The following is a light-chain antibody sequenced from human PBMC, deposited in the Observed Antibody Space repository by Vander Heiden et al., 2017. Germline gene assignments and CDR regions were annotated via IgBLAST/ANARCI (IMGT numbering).Light chain of an antibody. CDR3: QQFNSYPVT. CDR1: QSISNY. Sequence: DIQVTQSPSTLSAAVGESVTITCRASQSISNYLAWYQQKPGKAPRLLIYKASSLESGVPLRFSGSGSGTEFTLTISSLQPDDFATYYCQQFNSYPVTLGQGTKVEIK. J-gene: IGKJ1*01. V-gene: IGKV1-5*03. CDR2: KAS.